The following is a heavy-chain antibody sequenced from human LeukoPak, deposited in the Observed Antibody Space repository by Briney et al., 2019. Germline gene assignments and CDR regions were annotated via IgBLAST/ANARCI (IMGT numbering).Heavy chain of an antibody. CDR3: ARGRPHGNDY. D-gene: IGHD4-23*01. Sequence: GGSLRLSCAASGLTFSSHWMNWVRQAPGKGLVWVSRIASDGSSTTYADSVKGRFSISRDNAKNTLYLQMNSLRVEDTAVYYCARGRPHGNDYWGQGTLVTVSS. J-gene: IGHJ4*02. CDR1: GLTFSSHW. CDR2: IASDGSST. V-gene: IGHV3-74*01.